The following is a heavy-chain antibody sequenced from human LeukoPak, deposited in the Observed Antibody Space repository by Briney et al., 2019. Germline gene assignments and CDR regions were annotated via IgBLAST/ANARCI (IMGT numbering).Heavy chain of an antibody. Sequence: QPGGSLRLSCAASGFTFSSYGMHWVRQAPGKGLEWVAVISYDGSNKYYADSVKGRFTISRDNSKNTLHLQMNSLRAEDTAVYYCAKDPPPYYDILTGYWPPFFDYWGQGTLVTVSS. CDR3: AKDPPPYYDILTGYWPPFFDY. D-gene: IGHD3-9*01. V-gene: IGHV3-30*18. J-gene: IGHJ4*02. CDR2: ISYDGSNK. CDR1: GFTFSSYG.